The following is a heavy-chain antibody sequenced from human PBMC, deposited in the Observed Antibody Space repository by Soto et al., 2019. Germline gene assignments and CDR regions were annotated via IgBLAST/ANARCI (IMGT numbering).Heavy chain of an antibody. CDR1: GFTFSSYG. CDR3: ATTGPY. Sequence: GGSLRLSCAASGFTFSSYGMHWVRQAPGKGLEWVAVIWFDGSKKFYADSVKGRFTISRDNSKNTVSLQMNSLRDEDSAAYYCATTGPYWGQGTLVTVSS. J-gene: IGHJ4*02. CDR2: IWFDGSKK. V-gene: IGHV3-33*01.